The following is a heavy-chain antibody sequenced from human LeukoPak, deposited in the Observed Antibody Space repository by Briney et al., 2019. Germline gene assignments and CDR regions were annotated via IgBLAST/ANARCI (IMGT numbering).Heavy chain of an antibody. V-gene: IGHV1-18*01. CDR2: ISAYNGNT. J-gene: IGHJ5*02. CDR1: GYTFTSYG. CDR3: ARAFADCSSTSCHTLGNWFDP. D-gene: IGHD2-2*02. Sequence: ASVKVSCKASGYTFTSYGISWVRQAPGQGLEWMGCISAYNGNTNYAQKLQGRVTMTTDTSTSTAYMELRSLRSDDTAVYYCARAFADCSSTSCHTLGNWFDPWGQGTLVTVSS.